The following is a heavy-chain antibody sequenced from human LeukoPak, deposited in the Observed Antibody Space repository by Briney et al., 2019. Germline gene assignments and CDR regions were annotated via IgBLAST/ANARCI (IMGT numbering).Heavy chain of an antibody. CDR2: ISSSSTYI. V-gene: IGHV3-21*01. Sequence: AGGSLRLSSSASGFTSTTYSMNWVRQAPGKGLEWVSSISSSSTYIYYADSVRGRFTISRDNAKNSLYLQMNSLRAEDTAAYYCARSVVVPAAMFYYYYGMDVWGQGTTVTVSS. J-gene: IGHJ6*02. CDR1: GFTSTTYS. D-gene: IGHD2-2*01. CDR3: ARSVVVPAAMFYYYYGMDV.